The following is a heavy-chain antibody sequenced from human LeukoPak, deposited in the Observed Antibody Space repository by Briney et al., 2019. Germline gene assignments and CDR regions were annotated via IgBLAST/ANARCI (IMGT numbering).Heavy chain of an antibody. CDR2: IKQDGSEK. D-gene: IGHD3-10*02. J-gene: IGHJ6*04. V-gene: IGHV3-7*01. CDR3: AELGITMIGGV. CDR1: GFTFGGYG. Sequence: PGGTLRLSCAASGFTFGGYGMGWVRQAPGEGLEGVANIKQDGSEKYYVDSVKGRFTISRDNAKNSLYLQMNSLRAEDTAVYYCAELGITMIGGVWGKGTTVTISS.